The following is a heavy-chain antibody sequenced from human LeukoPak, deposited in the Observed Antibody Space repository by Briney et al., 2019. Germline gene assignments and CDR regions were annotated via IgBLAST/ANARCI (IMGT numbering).Heavy chain of an antibody. D-gene: IGHD3-22*01. J-gene: IGHJ4*02. V-gene: IGHV4-39*07. CDR2: IYYSGSP. Sequence: SETLSLTCTVSGGSISSSSYYWGWIRQPPGKGREWIGSIYYSGSPYYTPSLKSRVTISVDPSKNQFSLKLSSVTAADTAVYYCARTYYYDSSGYDYWGQGTLVTVSS. CDR1: GGSISSSSYY. CDR3: ARTYYYDSSGYDY.